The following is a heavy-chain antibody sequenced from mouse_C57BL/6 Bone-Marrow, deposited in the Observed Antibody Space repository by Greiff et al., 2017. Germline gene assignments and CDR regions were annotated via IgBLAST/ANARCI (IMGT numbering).Heavy chain of an antibody. CDR2: ISGGGGNT. CDR3: SRQVTTVLATKYFDV. CDR1: GFTFSSYT. J-gene: IGHJ1*03. D-gene: IGHD1-1*01. V-gene: IGHV5-9*01. Sequence: EVQLVESGGGLVKPGGSLKLSCAASGFTFSSYTMSWVRQTPEKSLQWVAAISGGGGNTYYTDSVKGRFTISRDNDKNILYLQLSSLRSEDTALYYCSRQVTTVLATKYFDVWGTGTTVTVSS.